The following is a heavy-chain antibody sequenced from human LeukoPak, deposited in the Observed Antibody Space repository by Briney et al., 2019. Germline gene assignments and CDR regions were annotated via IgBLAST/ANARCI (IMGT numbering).Heavy chain of an antibody. CDR3: ARAVITFGGVIVRDYYMDV. D-gene: IGHD3-16*02. CDR1: GYTFTSYG. CDR2: ISAYNGNT. J-gene: IGHJ6*03. Sequence: ASVKVSCKASGYTFTSYGISWVRQAPGQGLEWMGWISAYNGNTNYAQKLQGRVIMTTDTSTSTAYMELRSLRSDDTAVYYCARAVITFGGVIVRDYYMDVWGKGTTVTVSS. V-gene: IGHV1-18*01.